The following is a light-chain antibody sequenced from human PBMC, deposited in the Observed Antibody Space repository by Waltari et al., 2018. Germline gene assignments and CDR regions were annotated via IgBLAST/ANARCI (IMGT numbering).Light chain of an antibody. V-gene: IGKV1-5*03. CDR1: QSIRNW. Sequence: CRASQSIRNWLAWYQQKPGKAPKVLIYGASSLESGVPSRFSGSGSGTEFTLTISSLQPDDFATYYCQQYNDYSTWTFGQGTKVEIK. CDR2: GAS. J-gene: IGKJ1*01. CDR3: QQYNDYSTWT.